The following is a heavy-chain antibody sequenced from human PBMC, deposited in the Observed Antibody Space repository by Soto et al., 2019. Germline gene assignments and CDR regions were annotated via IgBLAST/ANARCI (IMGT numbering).Heavy chain of an antibody. J-gene: IGHJ4*02. D-gene: IGHD4-17*01. CDR3: ARRCYYGDCFVY. CDR1: NGSISSYH. CDR2: IYYTGNT. Sequence: SETLSLTCTVSNGSISSYHWSWIRQPPGKGLEWIGYIYYTGNTNYNPSLKSRVTISLDTSKNQFSLNLNSVTAADTAVYYCARRCYYGDCFVYWGQGTLVNVSS. V-gene: IGHV4-59*08.